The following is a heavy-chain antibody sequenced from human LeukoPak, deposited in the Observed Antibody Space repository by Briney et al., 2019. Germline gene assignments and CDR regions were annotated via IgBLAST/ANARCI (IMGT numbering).Heavy chain of an antibody. J-gene: IGHJ5*02. CDR1: GGSISSGDYY. V-gene: IGHV4-30-4*01. Sequence: SRTLSLTCTVSGGSISSGDYYWSWIPQPPGKGLEWIGYIYYSGSNYYNPSLKSRVTISVDTSKNQFSLKLSSVTAAGTAVYYCARGSYGDPSLFDPWGQGTLVTVSS. CDR3: ARGSYGDPSLFDP. CDR2: IYYSGSN. D-gene: IGHD4-17*01.